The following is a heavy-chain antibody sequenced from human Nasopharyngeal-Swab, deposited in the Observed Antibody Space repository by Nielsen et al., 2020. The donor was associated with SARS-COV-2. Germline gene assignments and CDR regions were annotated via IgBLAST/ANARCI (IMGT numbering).Heavy chain of an antibody. Sequence: GESLKISCAASGFTFSSYAMSWVRQAPGKGLEWVSAISGSGGSTYYADSVKGRFTISRDNSKNTLYLQMNSLRAEDTAVYYCAKADTAMAGYNWFDPWGQGTLVTVSS. CDR3: AKADTAMAGYNWFDP. CDR2: ISGSGGST. J-gene: IGHJ5*02. D-gene: IGHD5-18*01. V-gene: IGHV3-23*01. CDR1: GFTFSSYA.